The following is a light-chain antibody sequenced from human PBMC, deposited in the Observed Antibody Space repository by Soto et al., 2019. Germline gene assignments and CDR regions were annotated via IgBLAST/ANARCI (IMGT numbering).Light chain of an antibody. J-gene: IGLJ1*01. CDR1: SSDVGGYNY. V-gene: IGLV2-14*01. Sequence: QSALTQPASVSGSPGQSIIISCTGTSSDVGGYNYVSWYQQHPGKAPKLMIYEVSNRPSGVSNRFSGSKSDNTASLTISGLQDEDEADYYCSSYTSSITYVFGTGTKLTVL. CDR3: SSYTSSITYV. CDR2: EVS.